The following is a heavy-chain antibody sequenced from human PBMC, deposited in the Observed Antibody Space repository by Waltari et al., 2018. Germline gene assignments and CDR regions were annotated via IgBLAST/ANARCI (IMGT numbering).Heavy chain of an antibody. CDR2: FIYNANT. J-gene: IGHJ4*02. V-gene: IGHV4-39*02. D-gene: IGHD2-15*01. CDR1: GDSIRSTSYY. Sequence: QLQLQESGPGLVKPSETLFLTCSVSGDSIRSTSYYWGWIRQSPGKGLEWIGSFIYNANTYYNPSLKSRVTISVDTSKNHFSLQLRSVTAADTAMYYCARPGRIGGGSLMGLDYWGQGTLVTVSS. CDR3: ARPGRIGGGSLMGLDY.